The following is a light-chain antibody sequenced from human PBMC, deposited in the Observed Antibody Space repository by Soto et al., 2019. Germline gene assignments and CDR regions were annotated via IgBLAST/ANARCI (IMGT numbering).Light chain of an antibody. V-gene: IGKV3-11*01. CDR3: QQRSSWGMYT. J-gene: IGKJ2*01. Sequence: EIVLTQSPATLSLSPGEGATLSCRASQSVSSYLAWYQQKPGQAPRLLIYDASNRATGIPARFSGSGSGTDFTLTISSLEPEDFAVYYCQQRSSWGMYTFGPGTKLEIK. CDR1: QSVSSY. CDR2: DAS.